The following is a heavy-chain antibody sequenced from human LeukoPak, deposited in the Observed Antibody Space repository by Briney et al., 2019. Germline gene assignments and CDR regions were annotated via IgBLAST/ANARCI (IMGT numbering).Heavy chain of an antibody. CDR1: GYTFTTYW. CDR3: ARLLGNSGWEGDY. V-gene: IGHV5-51*01. CDR2: IYPGNSDT. D-gene: IGHD6-19*01. J-gene: IGHJ4*02. Sequence: GESLKISCKGSGYTFTTYWIGWVRQMPGKGLEWMGIIYPGNSDTRYSPSFQGQVTISADKSIGTAYLQWSSLKASDTAMYYCARLLGNSGWEGDYWGQGTLVTVSS.